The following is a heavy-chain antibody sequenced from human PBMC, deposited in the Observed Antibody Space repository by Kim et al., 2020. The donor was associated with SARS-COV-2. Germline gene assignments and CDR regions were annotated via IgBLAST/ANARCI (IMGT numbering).Heavy chain of an antibody. CDR2: ISGSGGST. Sequence: GGSLRLSCAASGFTFSSYAMSWVRQAPGKGLEWVSAISGSGGSTYYADSVKGRFTISRDNSKNTLYLQMNSLRAEDTAVYYCAKDSFVSTYYDFWSGYYTLFDYWGQGTLVTVSS. CDR1: GFTFSSYA. V-gene: IGHV3-23*01. CDR3: AKDSFVSTYYDFWSGYYTLFDY. D-gene: IGHD3-3*01. J-gene: IGHJ4*02.